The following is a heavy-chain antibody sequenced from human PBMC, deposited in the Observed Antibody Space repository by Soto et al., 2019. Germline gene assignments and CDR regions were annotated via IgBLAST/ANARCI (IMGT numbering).Heavy chain of an antibody. CDR2: IYYSGST. CDR1: GGSIIRGDYY. Sequence: SETLPLTYTVSGGSIIRGDYYWSWIRQPPGKGLEWIGYIYYSGSTYYNPSLKSRVTISVDRSKNQFSLKLSSVTAADTGVDYCARVPSPWGQGTLVTVSS. V-gene: IGHV4-30-4*01. J-gene: IGHJ5*02. CDR3: ARVPSP.